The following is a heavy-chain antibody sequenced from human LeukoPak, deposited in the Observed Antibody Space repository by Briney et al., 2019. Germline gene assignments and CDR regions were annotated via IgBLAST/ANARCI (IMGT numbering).Heavy chain of an antibody. CDR3: ARVAADGFDP. V-gene: IGHV1-8*01. J-gene: IGHJ5*02. CDR1: GYTFTSYD. D-gene: IGHD6-13*01. CDR2: MNTNSGNT. Sequence: ASVTVSCKASGYTFTSYDINWVRQAPGQGLEWMGWMNTNSGNTDYAQKFQGRVTMTRNTSISTAYLELSSLRSEDTAVYYCARVAADGFDPWGQGTLVTVSS.